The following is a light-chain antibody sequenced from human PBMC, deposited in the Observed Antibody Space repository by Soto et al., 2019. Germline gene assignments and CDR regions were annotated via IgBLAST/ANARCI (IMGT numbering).Light chain of an antibody. CDR3: CSYAGSYTYA. CDR1: SSDVGGHNY. Sequence: QSVLTQPRSVSASPGQSVTISCTGTSSDVGGHNYVSWYQQHPGKAPKLMISAVNKRPSGIPDRFSGSKSGNTASLTISGLQPEDEADYYCCSYAGSYTYAFGAGTKVTVL. V-gene: IGLV2-11*01. CDR2: AVN. J-gene: IGLJ1*01.